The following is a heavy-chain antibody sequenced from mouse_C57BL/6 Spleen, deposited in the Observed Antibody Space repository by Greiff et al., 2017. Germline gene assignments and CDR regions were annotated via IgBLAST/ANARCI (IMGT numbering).Heavy chain of an antibody. CDR3: ARKVYDGYIWYFDV. D-gene: IGHD2-3*01. J-gene: IGHJ1*03. Sequence: QVTLKECGPGILQSSQTLSLTCSFSGFSLSTSGMGVSWIRQPSGKGLEWLAHIYWDDDKRYNPSLKSRLTISKDTSRNQVFLKITSVDTADTATYYCARKVYDGYIWYFDVWGTGTTVTVSS. V-gene: IGHV8-12*01. CDR1: GFSLSTSGMG. CDR2: IYWDDDK.